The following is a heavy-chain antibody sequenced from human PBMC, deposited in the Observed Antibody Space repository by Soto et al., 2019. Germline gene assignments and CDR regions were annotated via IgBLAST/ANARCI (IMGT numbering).Heavy chain of an antibody. CDR1: GGSISSSNW. CDR2: IYHSGIT. V-gene: IGHV4-4*02. Sequence: QVQLQESGPGLVKPSGTLSLTCAVSGGSISSSNWWSWVRQPPGRGLEWIGEIYHSGITNYNPSLKSRVTISVDKSSNQFSLELSSVTAADTAVYYCSRSDYDLYGMDVWGQGTTVTVSS. D-gene: IGHD3-3*01. CDR3: SRSDYDLYGMDV. J-gene: IGHJ6*02.